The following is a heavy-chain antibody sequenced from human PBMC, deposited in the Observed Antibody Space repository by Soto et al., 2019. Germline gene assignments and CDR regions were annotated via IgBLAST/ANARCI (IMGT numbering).Heavy chain of an antibody. D-gene: IGHD2-2*01. Sequence: EVQLVETGGGLIQPGGSLRLSCAASGFPVSSNYMSWVRQAPGKGLEWVSIIYSDGSTYYEDSVKGRFTISRDNSKNTLYLQMNSLRAEDTAKYYCARDQFSSSWSGYWGQGTLVTVSS. J-gene: IGHJ4*02. CDR3: ARDQFSSSWSGY. CDR2: IYSDGST. CDR1: GFPVSSNY. V-gene: IGHV3-53*02.